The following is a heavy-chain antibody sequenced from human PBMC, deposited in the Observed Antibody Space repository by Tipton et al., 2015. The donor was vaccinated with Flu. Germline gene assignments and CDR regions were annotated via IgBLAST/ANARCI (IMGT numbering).Heavy chain of an antibody. D-gene: IGHD4-11*01. Sequence: TLSLTCAVSGDSISSDFYWAWIRQFPGKGLEWIGSVSRTGSTNYNPSLKSRVTISIDTSKNQFSLQMKSVTAADMAVYYCARRDYSNYVSDPKSWFDPWGQGAPVTVSS. CDR1: GDSISSDFY. J-gene: IGHJ5*02. CDR3: ARRDYSNYVSDPKSWFDP. V-gene: IGHV4-38-2*01. CDR2: VSRTGST.